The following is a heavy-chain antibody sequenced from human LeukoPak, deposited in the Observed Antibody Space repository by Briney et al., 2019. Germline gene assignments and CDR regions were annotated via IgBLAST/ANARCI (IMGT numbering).Heavy chain of an antibody. V-gene: IGHV1-18*01. Sequence: ASVKVSCKASGYTFTSYGISWVRQAPGQGLEWMGWISAYNGNTNYAQKLQGRVTMTTDTSTSTAYMELRSLRSDDTAVYYCAREPDFLVGATEGYGYWGQGTLVTDSS. CDR2: ISAYNGNT. D-gene: IGHD1-26*01. CDR3: AREPDFLVGATEGYGY. CDR1: GYTFTSYG. J-gene: IGHJ4*02.